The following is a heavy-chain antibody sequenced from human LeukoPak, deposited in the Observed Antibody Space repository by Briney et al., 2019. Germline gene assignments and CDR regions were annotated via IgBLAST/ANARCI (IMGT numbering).Heavy chain of an antibody. D-gene: IGHD3-22*01. CDR2: VYYSGST. J-gene: IGHJ5*02. Sequence: PSETLSLTCTVSGGSISSYYWNWIRQPPGKGLEWFGYVYYSGSTNYSPSLKSRVTISVDTSKNQFSLKLSSVTAADTAVYYCARGLRGGDYQLLPFGSWGQGTLVTVSS. CDR3: ARGLRGGDYQLLPFGS. V-gene: IGHV4-59*01. CDR1: GGSISSYY.